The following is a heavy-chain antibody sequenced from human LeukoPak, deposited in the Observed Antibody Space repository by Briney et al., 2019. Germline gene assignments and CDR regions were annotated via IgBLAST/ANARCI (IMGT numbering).Heavy chain of an antibody. CDR1: GCTLRTYW. D-gene: IGHD3-10*01. CDR3: VRDRGWFHFDL. CDR2: NKEDGTDK. Sequence: GGSLRLSCAASGCTLRTYWMTWIRQAPGKGLEWVAHNKEDGTDKSYLDSVKGRFTISRDNTKNSLFLQLNSLRAEDTAVYYCVRDRGWFHFDLWGQGTLVTVSS. V-gene: IGHV3-7*01. J-gene: IGHJ4*02.